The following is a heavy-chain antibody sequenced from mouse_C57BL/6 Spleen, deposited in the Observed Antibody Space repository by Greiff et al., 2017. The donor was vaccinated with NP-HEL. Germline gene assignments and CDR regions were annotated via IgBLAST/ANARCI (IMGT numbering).Heavy chain of an antibody. V-gene: IGHV1-15*01. CDR3: TREGVYYGSSLFAY. CDR1: GYTFTDYE. J-gene: IGHJ3*01. Sequence: VQLQQSGAELVRPGASVTLSCKASGYTFTDYEMHWVKQTPMHGLEWIGAIDPETGGTAYNQKFKGKAILTADKSSSTAYMELRSLTSEDSAVYYCTREGVYYGSSLFAYWGQGTLVTVSA. CDR2: IDPETGGT. D-gene: IGHD1-1*01.